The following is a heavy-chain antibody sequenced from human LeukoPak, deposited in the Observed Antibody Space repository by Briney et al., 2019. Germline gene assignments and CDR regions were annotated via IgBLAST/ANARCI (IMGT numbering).Heavy chain of an antibody. CDR3: ARDRGGYYYYYGMDV. J-gene: IGHJ6*02. Sequence: GASVKVSCKASGYTFTGYYMHWVRQAPGQGLEWMGWINPNSGGTNYAQKFQGWVTMTRDTSISTAYMELSRLRSDDTAVYYCARDRGGYYYYYGMDVWGQGTTVTVSS. CDR1: GYTFTGYY. CDR2: INPNSGGT. V-gene: IGHV1-2*04.